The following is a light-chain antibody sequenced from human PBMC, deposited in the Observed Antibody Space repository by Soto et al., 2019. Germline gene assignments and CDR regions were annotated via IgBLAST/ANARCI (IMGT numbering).Light chain of an antibody. J-gene: IGKJ1*01. CDR3: QQYAYWPET. Sequence: EVMMTQFPDTVSVTAGETVTLSCGASQSVRTNLAWYQQRPGQAPRLLIHYASTRAGDIPARFSGSGSGTNFTLAISSLQSEDFAVYYCQQYAYWPETFGQGTKVVIK. CDR1: QSVRTN. CDR2: YAS. V-gene: IGKV3D-15*01.